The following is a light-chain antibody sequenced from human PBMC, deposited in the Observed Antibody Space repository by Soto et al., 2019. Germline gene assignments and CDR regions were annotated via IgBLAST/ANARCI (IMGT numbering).Light chain of an antibody. Sequence: DIRMTQSPSTLSASVGDRVTITCRASQGISGWLAWYQQKPGKAPKLLIYDASSLESGVPSRFSGSGSGTEFTLTISSLRPDDFATYYCQQYNSYWTVGQGTKVDSK. CDR3: QQYNSYWT. V-gene: IGKV1-5*01. J-gene: IGKJ1*01. CDR2: DAS. CDR1: QGISGW.